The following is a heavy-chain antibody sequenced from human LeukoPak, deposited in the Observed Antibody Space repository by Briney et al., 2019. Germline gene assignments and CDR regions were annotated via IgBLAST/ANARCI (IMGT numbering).Heavy chain of an antibody. V-gene: IGHV1-69*13. D-gene: IGHD3-10*01. CDR3: ARAHMVRGVISAFDC. CDR2: IIPIFGTA. J-gene: IGHJ4*02. Sequence: SVKVSCKASGGTFSSYAISWVRQAPGQGLEWMGGIIPIFGTANYAQKFQGRVTITADESTSTAYMELSSLRSEDTAVYYCARAHMVRGVISAFDCRGQGTLVTVSS. CDR1: GGTFSSYA.